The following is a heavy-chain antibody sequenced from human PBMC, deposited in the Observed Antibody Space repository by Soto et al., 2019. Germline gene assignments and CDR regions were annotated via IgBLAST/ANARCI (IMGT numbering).Heavy chain of an antibody. Sequence: GGSLRLSCAASGFTFSSYAMSWVRQAPGQGLEWVSIISGSAASTYYADSVRGRFTISRDNSKSTLYLQMNSLRAEDTALYYCAKDRDGSGSYPSFFSHYWCPGALVTVSS. D-gene: IGHD3-10*01. V-gene: IGHV3-23*01. CDR1: GFTFSSYA. CDR2: ISGSAAST. J-gene: IGHJ4*02. CDR3: AKDRDGSGSYPSFFSHY.